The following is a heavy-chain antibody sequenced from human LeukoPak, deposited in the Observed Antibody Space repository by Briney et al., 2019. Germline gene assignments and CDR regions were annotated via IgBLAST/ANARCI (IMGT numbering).Heavy chain of an antibody. Sequence: GGSLRLSCAASGFTFNSYGMHWVRQPPGKGLEWVAFARYDESLKYYADSVKGRFTISRDNSKNTLYLQMNSLRAEDTAVYYCAKYHFGDFDYYPQLGYWGQGTLVTVSS. CDR2: ARYDESLK. V-gene: IGHV3-30*02. CDR3: AKYHFGDFDYYPQLGY. J-gene: IGHJ4*02. D-gene: IGHD3-10*01. CDR1: GFTFNSYG.